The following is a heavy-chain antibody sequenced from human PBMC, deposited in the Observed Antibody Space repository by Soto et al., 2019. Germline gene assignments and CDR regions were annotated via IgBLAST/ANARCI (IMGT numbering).Heavy chain of an antibody. CDR1: GGSISSYY. CDR3: ARRQYYDFWSGPNDYFDY. Sequence: PSETLSLTCTVSGGSISSYYWSWIRQPPGKGLEWIGYIYYSGSTYYNPSLKSRVTISVDTSKNQFSLKLSSVTAADTAVYYCARRQYYDFWSGPNDYFDYWGQGTLVTVSS. D-gene: IGHD3-3*01. CDR2: IYYSGST. V-gene: IGHV4-59*12. J-gene: IGHJ4*02.